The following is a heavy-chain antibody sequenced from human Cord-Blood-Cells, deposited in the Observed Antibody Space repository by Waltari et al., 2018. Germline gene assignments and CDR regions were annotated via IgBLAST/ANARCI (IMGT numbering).Heavy chain of an antibody. CDR1: GGSISSGGYY. V-gene: IGHV4-31*03. J-gene: IGHJ4*02. CDR2: IYYSGST. Sequence: QVQLQESGPGLVKPSQTLSLTCTVSGGSISSGGYYWSWIRQHPGKGLEWIGYIYYSGSTYYNPSLKSRVTISVDTSKNQFSLKLSSVTAADTAVYYCAREGLGYGDYEGIDYWGQGTLVTVSS. CDR3: AREGLGYGDYEGIDY. D-gene: IGHD4-17*01.